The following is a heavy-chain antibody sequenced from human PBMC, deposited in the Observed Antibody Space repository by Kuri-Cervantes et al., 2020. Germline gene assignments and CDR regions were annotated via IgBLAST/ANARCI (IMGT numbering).Heavy chain of an antibody. CDR1: GFTFSSYA. Sequence: GESLKISCAASGFTFSSYAMSWVRQAPGKGLEWVSAISGSGGSTYYADSVKGRFTISRDNAKNSLYLQMNSLRAEDTALYYCARGRNPDYWGQGTLVTVSS. CDR2: ISGSGGST. J-gene: IGHJ4*02. V-gene: IGHV3-23*01. D-gene: IGHD3-16*01. CDR3: ARGRNPDY.